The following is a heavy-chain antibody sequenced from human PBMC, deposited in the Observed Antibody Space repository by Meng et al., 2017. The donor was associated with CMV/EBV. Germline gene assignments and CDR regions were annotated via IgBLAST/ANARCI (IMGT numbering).Heavy chain of an antibody. V-gene: IGHV4-61*01. J-gene: IGHJ6*02. D-gene: IGHD2-8*01. CDR2: IYYSGST. CDR1: GGSVSRGSYY. Sequence: GSLRLSCTVSGGSVSRGSYYWSWIRQPPGKGLEWIGYIYYSGSTNYNPSLKSRVTISVDTSKNQFSLKLSSVTAADTAVYYCARDPIVLITLDGHGAGRFTEASVKRPVWGQGTTVTVSS. CDR3: ARDPIVLITLDGHGAGRFTEASVKRPV.